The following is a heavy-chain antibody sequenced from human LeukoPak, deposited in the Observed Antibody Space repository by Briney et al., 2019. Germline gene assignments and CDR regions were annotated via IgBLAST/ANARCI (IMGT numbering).Heavy chain of an antibody. J-gene: IGHJ4*02. Sequence: ASVKVSCKASGYSFTAYYINWVRQAPGQGLEWMGRINPYSGVTNYAQKFQGRVTMTRDTSISTAYLELSSLRSDDTAVYYCARSANEVPTSFDYWGQGTLVTVSS. D-gene: IGHD1-1*01. CDR2: INPYSGVT. V-gene: IGHV1-2*06. CDR1: GYSFTAYY. CDR3: ARSANEVPTSFDY.